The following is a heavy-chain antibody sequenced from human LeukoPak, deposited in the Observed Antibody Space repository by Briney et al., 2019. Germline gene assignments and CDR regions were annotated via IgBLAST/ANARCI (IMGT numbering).Heavy chain of an antibody. J-gene: IGHJ6*02. V-gene: IGHV1-8*01. CDR2: MNPNSGNT. CDR1: GYTFTSYD. Sequence: EASVKVSCKASGYTFTSYDINWARQATGQGLEWMGWMNPNSGNTGYAQKFQGRVTMTRNTSISTAYMELSSLRSEDTAVYYCARVKDYDFWSGYYYYGMDVWGQGTTVTVSS. D-gene: IGHD3-3*01. CDR3: ARVKDYDFWSGYYYYGMDV.